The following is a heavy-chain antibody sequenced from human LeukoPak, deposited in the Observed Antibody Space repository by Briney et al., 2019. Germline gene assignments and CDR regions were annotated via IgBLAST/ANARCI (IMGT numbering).Heavy chain of an antibody. D-gene: IGHD3-22*01. CDR2: IYPGDSDT. J-gene: IGHJ4*02. CDR1: GYSFTSYW. CDR3: ARRVADYYDSRWYFDY. Sequence: GESLKISCKGSGYSFTSYWIGWVRQMPGKGLEWMGIIYPGDSDTRYSPSFQGQVTISADKSISTAYLQWSSLKASGTAMYYCARRVADYYDSRWYFDYWGQGTLVTVSS. V-gene: IGHV5-51*01.